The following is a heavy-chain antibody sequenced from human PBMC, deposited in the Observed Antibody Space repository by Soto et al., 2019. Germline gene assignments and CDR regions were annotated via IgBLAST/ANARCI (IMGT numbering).Heavy chain of an antibody. D-gene: IGHD3-9*01. V-gene: IGHV1-46*01. CDR2: VNPSGGST. CDR1: GHTFTSYY. CDR3: ARELDWLLSNYYYYGMDV. Sequence: ASVKVSCKASGHTFTSYYMHWVRQAPGQGLEWMGIVNPSGGSTSYAQKFQGRVTMTRDTSTSTVYMELSSLRSEDTAVYYCARELDWLLSNYYYYGMDVWGQGTTVTVSS. J-gene: IGHJ6*02.